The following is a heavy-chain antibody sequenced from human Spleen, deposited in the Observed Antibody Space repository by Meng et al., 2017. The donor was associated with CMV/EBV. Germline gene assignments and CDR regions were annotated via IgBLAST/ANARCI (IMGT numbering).Heavy chain of an antibody. V-gene: IGHV4-59*01. CDR3: AKSPGYSIAPRGMDV. CDR2: ISYSGST. J-gene: IGHJ6*02. D-gene: IGHD5-12*01. CDR1: GGSISSFY. Sequence: SETLSLTCTVSGGSISSFYWSWIRQPPGKGLEWIGYISYSGSTSYNPSLKSRVTISADTSKIQFSLKLTSVIAADTAVYYCAKSPGYSIAPRGMDVWGQGTTVTVSS.